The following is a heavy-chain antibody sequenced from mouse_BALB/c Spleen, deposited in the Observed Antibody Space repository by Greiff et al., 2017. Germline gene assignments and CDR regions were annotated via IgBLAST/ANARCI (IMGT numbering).Heavy chain of an antibody. D-gene: IGHD1-3*01. J-gene: IGHJ3*01. CDR1: GYTFTSYC. CDR3: ASEESGTGFAY. Sequence: VQLQQSGAELVKPGASVKMSCTASGYTFTSYCMHWVNQRPGQGLEWIGYINPSTGYTEYNQKFKDKATFTADKSSSTAYMQLSSLTTEDSAVYYCASEESGTGFAYWGQGTLVTVSA. CDR2: INPSTGYT. V-gene: IGHV1-7*01.